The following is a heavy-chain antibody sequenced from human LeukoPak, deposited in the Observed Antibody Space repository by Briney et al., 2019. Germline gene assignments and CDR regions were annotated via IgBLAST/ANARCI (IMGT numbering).Heavy chain of an antibody. D-gene: IGHD3-10*01. Sequence: KPGRSLRLSCAASGFTFSSYSMNWVRQAPGKGLEWVSSISSSSSYIYYADSVKGRFTISRDNAKNSLYLQMNSLRAEDTAVYYCARVVSMNYGSGSYTTGGMDVWGQGTTVTVSS. CDR2: ISSSSSYI. CDR3: ARVVSMNYGSGSYTTGGMDV. J-gene: IGHJ6*02. CDR1: GFTFSSYS. V-gene: IGHV3-21*01.